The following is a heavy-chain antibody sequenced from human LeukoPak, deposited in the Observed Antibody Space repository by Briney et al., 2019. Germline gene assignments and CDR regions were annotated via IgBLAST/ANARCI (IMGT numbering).Heavy chain of an antibody. D-gene: IGHD2-15*01. CDR3: ARRGSDCSGGNCYLGYAFDI. CDR2: IIPIVGTG. J-gene: IGHJ3*02. V-gene: IGHV1-69*13. CDR1: GGIFSSYA. Sequence: SVKVSCKASGGIFSSYAISWVRQAPGQGLEWMGGIIPIVGTGNYAQKLQGRVTITADESTSTAYMELSSLRSEDTAVYYCARRGSDCSGGNCYLGYAFDIWGQGTMVTVSS.